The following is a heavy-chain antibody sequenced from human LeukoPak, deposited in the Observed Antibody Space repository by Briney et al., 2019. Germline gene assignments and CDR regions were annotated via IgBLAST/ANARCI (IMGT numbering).Heavy chain of an antibody. Sequence: GSLSLSCAASGFTFSSYAMSWVRQAPGKGLEWVSAISGSDGSTYYADSVKGRFTISRDNSKNTLYLQMNSLRAEDTAVYHCAKGLDSSGFSGSLDHWGQGTLVTVSS. CDR1: GFTFSSYA. CDR3: AKGLDSSGFSGSLDH. D-gene: IGHD3-22*01. V-gene: IGHV3-23*01. J-gene: IGHJ4*02. CDR2: ISGSDGST.